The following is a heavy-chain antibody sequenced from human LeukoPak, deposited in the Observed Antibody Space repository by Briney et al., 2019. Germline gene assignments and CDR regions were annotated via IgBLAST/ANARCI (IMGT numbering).Heavy chain of an antibody. J-gene: IGHJ4*02. D-gene: IGHD3-22*01. CDR1: GYSISSGYY. V-gene: IGHV4-38-2*01. CDR3: ARQGGYDSSGYLDF. Sequence: PSETLSLTCAVSGYSISSGYYWGWIRQPPGKGREWIGSIYHSGSTYYNPSLKSRVTISVDTSKNQFSLKLSSVTAADTAVYYCARQGGYDSSGYLDFWGQGTLVTVSS. CDR2: IYHSGST.